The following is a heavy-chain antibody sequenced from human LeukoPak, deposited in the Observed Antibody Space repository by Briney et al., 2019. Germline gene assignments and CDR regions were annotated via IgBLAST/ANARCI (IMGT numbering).Heavy chain of an antibody. J-gene: IGHJ4*02. Sequence: GGSLRLSCAASGFNFSDHYMSWVRQAPGGGLEWVTYISGSGATLHHADSVKGRFTISRDNAENSLSLQMNSLRAEDTALYYCARALYGSSGYYDYWGQGILVTVSS. D-gene: IGHD3-22*01. V-gene: IGHV3-11*01. CDR1: GFNFSDHY. CDR3: ARALYGSSGYYDY. CDR2: ISGSGATL.